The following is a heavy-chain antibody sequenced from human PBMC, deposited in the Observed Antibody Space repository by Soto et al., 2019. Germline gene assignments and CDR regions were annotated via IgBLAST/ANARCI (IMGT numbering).Heavy chain of an antibody. CDR1: GFIFNDYA. J-gene: IGHJ6*02. V-gene: IGHV3-9*01. D-gene: IGHD3-10*01. Sequence: EVQLVESGGGLVQPGRSLRLSCAASGFIFNDYAMHWVRQAPGKGLEWVSGISWNSGSIAYADSVKGRFTISRDNAKNSLELQMHSLRVEDTALYYCAKALGRFGEYLVDVWGQGTTVIVFS. CDR3: AKALGRFGEYLVDV. CDR2: ISWNSGSI.